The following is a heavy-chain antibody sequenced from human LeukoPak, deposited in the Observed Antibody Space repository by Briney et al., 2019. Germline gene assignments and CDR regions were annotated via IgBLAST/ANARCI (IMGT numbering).Heavy chain of an antibody. V-gene: IGHV1-18*01. CDR2: ISAYNGNT. Sequence: GASVKVSCKASDYTFTSYDLNWVRQAPGQGLEWMGWISAYNGNTNYAQRLQGRVTMTTDTSTSTAYMELRSLRSDDTAVYYCARGAFGDYGFVDYWGQGTLVTVSS. D-gene: IGHD4-17*01. J-gene: IGHJ4*02. CDR3: ARGAFGDYGFVDY. CDR1: DYTFTSYD.